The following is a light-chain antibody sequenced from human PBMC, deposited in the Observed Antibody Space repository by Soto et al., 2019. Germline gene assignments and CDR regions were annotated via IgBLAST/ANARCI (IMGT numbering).Light chain of an antibody. Sequence: EIMMTQSPATLSVSPGETATLSCRASQSISSHLVWYQQRPGQAPRLVIYGASIRATGIPARFSGSGSGREFTLTISSLQSEDFAVYYCQQYNNWPRTFGHGTKVEIK. V-gene: IGKV3D-15*01. CDR1: QSISSH. CDR3: QQYNNWPRT. J-gene: IGKJ1*01. CDR2: GAS.